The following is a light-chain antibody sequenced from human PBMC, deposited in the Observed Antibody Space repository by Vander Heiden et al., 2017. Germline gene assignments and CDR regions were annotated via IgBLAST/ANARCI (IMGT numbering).Light chain of an antibody. J-gene: IGLJ7*01. V-gene: IGLV1-40*01. Sequence: QSVLTQPPSVSWAPGQRATISCTGSSSNIGAGYDVHWYQQLPGTAPKLLIYGNSNRPSGVPDRFSGSKSGTSASLAITGLQAEDEADYYCQSYDSSLSGSVFGGGTQLTVL. CDR2: GNS. CDR1: SSNIGAGYD. CDR3: QSYDSSLSGSV.